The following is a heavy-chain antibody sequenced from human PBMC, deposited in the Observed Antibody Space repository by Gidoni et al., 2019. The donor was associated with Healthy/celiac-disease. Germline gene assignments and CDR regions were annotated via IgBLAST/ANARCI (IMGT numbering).Heavy chain of an antibody. CDR2: IYYSGGT. J-gene: IGHJ4*02. CDR3: ARRVATTAYFDY. CDR1: GGPISSSSYY. Sequence: QLQLQESGPGLVKPSETLSLTCTVSGGPISSSSYYWGWLRQPPGKGLEWIGSIYYSGGTYYNPSLKSRVTISVDTSKNQFSLKLSSVTAADTAVYYCARRVATTAYFDYWGQGTLVTVSS. V-gene: IGHV4-39*01. D-gene: IGHD5-12*01.